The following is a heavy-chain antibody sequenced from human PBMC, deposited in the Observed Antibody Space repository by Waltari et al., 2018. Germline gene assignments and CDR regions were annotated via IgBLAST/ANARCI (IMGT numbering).Heavy chain of an antibody. CDR2: INAGNGNT. CDR3: ARGVTGTRGYYGMDV. D-gene: IGHD1-20*01. CDR1: GYTFTSYA. V-gene: IGHV1-3*01. J-gene: IGHJ6*02. Sequence: QVQLVQSGAEVKKPGASVKVSCKASGYTFTSYAMHWVRQAPGQRLEWMGWINAGNGNTKYSQKFQGRVTITRDTSASTAYMELSSLRSEDTAVYYCARGVTGTRGYYGMDVWGQGTTVTVSS.